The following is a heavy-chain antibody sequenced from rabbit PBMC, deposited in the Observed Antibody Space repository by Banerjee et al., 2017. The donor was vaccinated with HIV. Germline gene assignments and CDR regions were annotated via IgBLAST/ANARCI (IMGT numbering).Heavy chain of an antibody. CDR1: GFSFSSSYW. CDR2: ISTDRGIT. J-gene: IGHJ4*01. V-gene: IGHV1S40*01. CDR3: ARSLNSGTYNLAL. Sequence: QSLEESGGGLVKPGASLTLTCTASGFSFSSSYWICWVRQAPGKGLEWVACISTDRGITGYASWAKGRFTISKTSSTTVTLQMTSLTAADTATYFCARSLNSGTYNLALWGQGTLVTVS. D-gene: IGHD5-1*01.